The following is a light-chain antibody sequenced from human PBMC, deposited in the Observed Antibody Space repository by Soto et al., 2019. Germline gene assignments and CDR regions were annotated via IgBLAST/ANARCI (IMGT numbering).Light chain of an antibody. J-gene: IGKJ3*01. CDR2: WAS. CDR3: QQYYSIPFT. Sequence: DIVMTQSPDSLAVSLGERATINCKSSQSVLYSSNNKNYLAWYQQKSGQPPKLLIYWASTRESGVPDRFSGSGSGTDFTLTISSLQAEDVAVYYCQQYYSIPFTFGPGTKVDIK. CDR1: QSVLYSSNNKNY. V-gene: IGKV4-1*01.